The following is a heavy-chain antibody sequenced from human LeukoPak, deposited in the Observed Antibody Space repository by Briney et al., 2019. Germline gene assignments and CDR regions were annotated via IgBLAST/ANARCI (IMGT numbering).Heavy chain of an antibody. Sequence: KPSETLSLTCAVYGGSFSGYYWSWIRQPPGKGLEWIGEINHSGSTNCNPSLKTRVSISLDTSKTHSSLRLRSVAAADTAVYYCARRRKSTDNWGQGSLVTVSS. D-gene: IGHD1-14*01. CDR1: GGSFSGYY. CDR3: ARRRKSTDN. J-gene: IGHJ4*02. CDR2: INHSGST. V-gene: IGHV4-34*01.